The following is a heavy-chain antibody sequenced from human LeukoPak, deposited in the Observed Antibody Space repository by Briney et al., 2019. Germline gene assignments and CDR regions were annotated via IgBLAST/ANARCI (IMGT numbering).Heavy chain of an antibody. V-gene: IGHV4-34*01. CDR3: ATLPLYGDYVKLGDAFDI. J-gene: IGHJ3*02. D-gene: IGHD4-17*01. Sequence: SETLPLTCAVYGGSFSGYYWSWIRQPPGKGLEWIGEINHSGSTNYNPSLKSRVTISVDTSKNQFSLKLSSVTAADTAVYYCATLPLYGDYVKLGDAFDIWGQGTMVAVSS. CDR2: INHSGST. CDR1: GGSFSGYY.